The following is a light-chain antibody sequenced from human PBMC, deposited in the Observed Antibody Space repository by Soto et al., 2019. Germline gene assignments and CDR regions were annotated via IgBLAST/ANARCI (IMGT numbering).Light chain of an antibody. CDR3: QQYGRSPYT. Sequence: EIVFTQSPGTLSLSPGERATLSCRASQSVSSSYLAGYQQKPGQAPRLLIYGASSRATGIPDRFSGSGSGKDFTLTISRLEPKDFAVYYCQQYGRSPYTFGQGNKLEIK. CDR1: QSVSSSY. J-gene: IGKJ2*01. V-gene: IGKV3-20*01. CDR2: GAS.